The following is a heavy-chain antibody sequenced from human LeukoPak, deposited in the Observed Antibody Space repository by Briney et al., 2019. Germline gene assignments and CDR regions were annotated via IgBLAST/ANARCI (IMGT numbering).Heavy chain of an antibody. V-gene: IGHV1-2*02. J-gene: IGHJ4*02. CDR2: INPDSGGT. CDR3: ARVQVGATLDY. Sequence: GASVKASCKASGSTVSGHFISWVRGAPRQRLGWMGWINPDSGGTKYAQKFQGRVTMARDTSISTAYMELSRLRSDDTAVYYCARVQVGATLDYWGQGTLVTVSS. D-gene: IGHD1-26*01. CDR1: GSTVSGHF.